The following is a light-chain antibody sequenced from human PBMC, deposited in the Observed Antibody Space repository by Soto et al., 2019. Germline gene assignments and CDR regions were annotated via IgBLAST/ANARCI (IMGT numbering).Light chain of an antibody. V-gene: IGKV1-33*01. CDR1: HDITNY. Sequence: DIQMTQSPSSLSASVGDRVTITCQASHDITNYLNCYQHKPGKAPKLLIYGASNLETGVPSRFSGSGSGTDFTFTISSLQPEDIATYYCQYCDYLPLFGPGTTVDFK. CDR3: QYCDYLPL. J-gene: IGKJ3*01. CDR2: GAS.